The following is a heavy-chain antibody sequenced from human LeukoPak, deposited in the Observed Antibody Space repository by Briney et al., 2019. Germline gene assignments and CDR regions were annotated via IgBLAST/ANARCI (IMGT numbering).Heavy chain of an antibody. CDR2: ISGSGSGT. J-gene: IGHJ4*02. CDR1: GFTFSSYA. D-gene: IGHD4-23*01. Sequence: PGGSLRLSCAASGFTFSSYAMTWVRQAPGKGLEWVSGISGSGSGTYYADSVKGRFTISRDKSKNTLYLQMNSLRAEDTALYYCVKYTGNSILVRFDYWGQGTLVTVSS. CDR3: VKYTGNSILVRFDY. V-gene: IGHV3-23*01.